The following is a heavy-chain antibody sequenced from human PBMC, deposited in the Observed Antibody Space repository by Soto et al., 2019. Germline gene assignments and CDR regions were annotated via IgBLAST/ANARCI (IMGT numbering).Heavy chain of an antibody. Sequence: GGSLRLSCAASGFTVSSNYMSWVRQAPGKGLEWVSVIYSGGSTYYADSVKGRFTISRDNSKNTLYLQMNSLRAEDTAVYYCASAYYDFWSGYRPAPFRDYWGQGTLVTVSS. CDR1: GFTVSSNY. CDR3: ASAYYDFWSGYRPAPFRDY. V-gene: IGHV3-66*01. D-gene: IGHD3-3*01. J-gene: IGHJ4*02. CDR2: IYSGGST.